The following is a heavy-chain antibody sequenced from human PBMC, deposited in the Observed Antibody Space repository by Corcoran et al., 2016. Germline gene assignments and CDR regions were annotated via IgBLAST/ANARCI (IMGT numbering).Heavy chain of an antibody. CDR1: GFTFSSYW. CDR2: IKQDGSGK. J-gene: IGHJ6*02. Sequence: EVQLVESGGGLVQPGGSLRLSCAASGFTFSSYWMSWVRQAPGKGLEWVANIKQDGSGKYYVDSVKGRFTISRDNAKNSLYLQMNSLRAEDAAVYSCARNTYYDFWSCYFPYYYYYGMDVWGQGTTVTVSS. CDR3: ARNTYYDFWSCYFPYYYYYGMDV. V-gene: IGHV3-7*01. D-gene: IGHD3-3*01.